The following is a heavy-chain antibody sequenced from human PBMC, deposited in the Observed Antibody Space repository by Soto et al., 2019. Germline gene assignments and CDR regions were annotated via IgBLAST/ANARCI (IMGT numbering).Heavy chain of an antibody. D-gene: IGHD3-3*01. Sequence: EVQLLESGGGLVQPGGSLRLSCAASGFTFSTYAMNWVRQAPGKGLEWVSAISGSGGDTYYADSVKGRFTISRDNCKNTLDLQMNSLRAEDTALYYCAKVLHGGVRYFDYWGQGTLVTVSS. V-gene: IGHV3-23*01. CDR1: GFTFSTYA. J-gene: IGHJ4*02. CDR2: ISGSGGDT. CDR3: AKVLHGGVRYFDY.